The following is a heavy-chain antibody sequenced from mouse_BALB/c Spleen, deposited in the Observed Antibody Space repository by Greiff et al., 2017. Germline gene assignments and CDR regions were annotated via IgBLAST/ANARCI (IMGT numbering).Heavy chain of an antibody. Sequence: EVQLQQSGTVLARPGASVKMSCKASGYSFTSYWMHWVKQRPGQGLEWIGAIYPGNSDTSYNQKFKGKAKLTAVTSASTAYMELSSLTNEDSAVYYCTRDGYYEAWFAYWGQGTLVTVSA. J-gene: IGHJ3*01. CDR3: TRDGYYEAWFAY. CDR2: IYPGNSDT. D-gene: IGHD2-3*01. V-gene: IGHV1-5*01. CDR1: GYSFTSYW.